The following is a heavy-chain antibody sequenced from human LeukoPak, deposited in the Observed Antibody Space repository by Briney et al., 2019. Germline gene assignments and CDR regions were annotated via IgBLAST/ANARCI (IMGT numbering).Heavy chain of an antibody. J-gene: IGHJ3*02. CDR2: ISYDGSNK. Sequence: TGGSLRLSCAASGFTFSSYAMHWVRQAPGKGLEWVAVISYDGSNKYYADSVKGRFTISRDNSKNTLYLQMNSLRAEDTAVYYCARDWGGLPSPTSAFDIWGQGTMVTVSS. D-gene: IGHD3-10*01. CDR1: GFTFSSYA. CDR3: ARDWGGLPSPTSAFDI. V-gene: IGHV3-30-3*01.